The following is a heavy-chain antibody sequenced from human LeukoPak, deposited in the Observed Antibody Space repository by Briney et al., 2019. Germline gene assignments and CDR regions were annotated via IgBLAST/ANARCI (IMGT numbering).Heavy chain of an antibody. CDR1: GGSINSYY. J-gene: IGHJ5*02. CDR2: INHSGST. Sequence: SETLSLTCTVSGGSINSYYWSWIRQPPGKGLEWIGEINHSGSTNYNPSLKSRVTISVDTSKNQFSLKLSSVTAADTAVYYCARDGKPSSTSLLTWFDPWGQGTLVTVSS. V-gene: IGHV4-34*01. CDR3: ARDGKPSSTSLLTWFDP. D-gene: IGHD2-2*01.